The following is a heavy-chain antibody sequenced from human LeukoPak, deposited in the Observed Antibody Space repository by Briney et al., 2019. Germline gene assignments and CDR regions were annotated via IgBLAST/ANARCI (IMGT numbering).Heavy chain of an antibody. CDR1: GGSFSGYY. CDR2: INDSGST. D-gene: IGHD3-22*01. V-gene: IGHV4-34*01. CDR3: ARGEIPSYYYDSSGPSWFDP. Sequence: SETLSLTCAVYGGSFSGYYWSWIRQPPGKGLEWIGEINDSGSTNYNPSLKNRVTISVDTSKNQFSLKLSSVTDADTAGYYCARGEIPSYYYDSSGPSWFDPWGQGTLVTVSS. J-gene: IGHJ5*02.